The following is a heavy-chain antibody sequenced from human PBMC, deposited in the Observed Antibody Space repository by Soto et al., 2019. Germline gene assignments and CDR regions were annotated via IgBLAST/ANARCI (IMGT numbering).Heavy chain of an antibody. CDR1: GSSFVNYA. J-gene: IGHJ4*02. Sequence: DVQLLESGGGLVQPGGSLRLSCEASGSSFVNYALSWVRQAPGKGLEWVATLSAGRRAYYADSVKGRFTIAKDFSTNTLPVQARSLRADDTAVYYCAKESMPEHYGDTLFDYWGQGTRVTVSS. V-gene: IGHV3-23*01. CDR2: LSAGRRA. CDR3: AKESMPEHYGDTLFDY. D-gene: IGHD4-17*01.